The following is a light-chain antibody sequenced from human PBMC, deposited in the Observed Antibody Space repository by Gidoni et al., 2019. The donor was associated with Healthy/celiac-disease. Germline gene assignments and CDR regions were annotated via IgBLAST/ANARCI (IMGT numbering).Light chain of an antibody. J-gene: IGKJ2*03. V-gene: IGKV3-20*01. Sequence: EIVLTQSPGTLSLSPGERATLSCRASQSVSSSYLAWYQQKPRQAPRLLIYGASSRATGIPDRFSGSGSGTDFTLTISRLEPEDFAVYYCQQYGSSAGFGQGTKLEIK. CDR3: QQYGSSAG. CDR1: QSVSSSY. CDR2: GAS.